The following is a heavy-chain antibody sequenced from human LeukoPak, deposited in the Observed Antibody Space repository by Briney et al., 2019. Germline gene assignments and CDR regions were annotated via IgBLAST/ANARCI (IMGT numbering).Heavy chain of an antibody. J-gene: IGHJ4*02. Sequence: GGSLRLSCAASGFTVSNRYLTWVRQAPGKGLEGVSVIYSDGSTFYADSVKGRFTISRDNSKNTLYLQMNSLRAEDTAVYYCARDPQSSQQQVSYWGQGTLVTVSS. CDR2: IYSDGST. CDR3: ARDPQSSQQQVSY. D-gene: IGHD6-13*01. CDR1: GFTVSNRY. V-gene: IGHV3-53*01.